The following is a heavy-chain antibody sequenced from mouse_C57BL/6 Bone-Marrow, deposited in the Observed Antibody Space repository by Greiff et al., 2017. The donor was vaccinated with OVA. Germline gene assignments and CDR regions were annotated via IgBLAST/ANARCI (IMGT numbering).Heavy chain of an antibody. CDR2: FYPGSGSI. J-gene: IGHJ3*01. D-gene: IGHD2-3*01. Sequence: VMLVESGAELVKPGASVKLSCKASGYTFTEYTIHWVKQRSGQGLEWIGWFYPGSGSIKYNEKFKDKATLTADKSSSTVYMELSRLTSEDSAVYFCARHGEDLYDGYFWFAYWGQGTLVTVSA. V-gene: IGHV1-62-2*01. CDR1: GYTFTEYT. CDR3: ARHGEDLYDGYFWFAY.